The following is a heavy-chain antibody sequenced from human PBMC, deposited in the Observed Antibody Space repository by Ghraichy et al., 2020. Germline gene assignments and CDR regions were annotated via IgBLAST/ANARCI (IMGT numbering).Heavy chain of an antibody. D-gene: IGHD6-13*01. Sequence: ASVKVSCKASGYTFTGYYMHWVRQAPGQGLEWMGWINPNSGGTNYAQKFQGRVTMTRDTSISTAYMELSRLRSDDTAVYYCARDSMYSSSWYYYYGMDVWGQGTTVTVSS. J-gene: IGHJ6*02. CDR1: GYTFTGYY. CDR2: INPNSGGT. V-gene: IGHV1-2*02. CDR3: ARDSMYSSSWYYYYGMDV.